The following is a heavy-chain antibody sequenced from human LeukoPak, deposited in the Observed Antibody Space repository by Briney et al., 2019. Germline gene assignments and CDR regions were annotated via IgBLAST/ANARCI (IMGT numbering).Heavy chain of an antibody. V-gene: IGHV3-66*01. CDR3: AKDLNRDTAVDLYGYYYYGMDV. J-gene: IGHJ6*02. D-gene: IGHD5-18*01. CDR1: GFTVSSNY. CDR2: IYSGGST. Sequence: GGSLRLSCAASGFTVSSNYMSWVRQAPGKGLEWVSVIYSGGSTYYADSVKGRFTISRDNSKNTLYLQMNSLRAEDTAVYYCAKDLNRDTAVDLYGYYYYGMDVWGQGTTVTVSS.